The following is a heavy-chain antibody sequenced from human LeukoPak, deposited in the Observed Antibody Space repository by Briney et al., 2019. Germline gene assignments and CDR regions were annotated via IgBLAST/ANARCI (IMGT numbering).Heavy chain of an antibody. D-gene: IGHD1-26*01. CDR3: ARKKWGGGNAFAI. CDR1: GGSISSYY. V-gene: IGHV4-59*08. CDR2: ISDSGST. J-gene: IGHJ3*02. Sequence: SETLSLTCTVSGGSISSYYWSWIRQPPGKGLEWIGYISDSGSTNYNPSLKSRVTISVDTSKNQFSLKLSSVTAADTAVYYCARKKWGGGNAFAIWGQGTMVTVSS.